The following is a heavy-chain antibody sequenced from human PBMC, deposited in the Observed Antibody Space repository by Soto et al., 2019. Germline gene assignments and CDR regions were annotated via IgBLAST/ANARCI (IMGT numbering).Heavy chain of an antibody. CDR2: IYYSGST. J-gene: IGHJ5*02. Sequence: PSETLSLTCTVSGGSISSSIYYWGWIRQPPGKGLEWIGSIYYSGSTYYNPSLKSRVTISVDTSKNQFSLKLSSVTAADTAVYYCATSRITMVRGVIPMYNWFDPWGQGTLVTVSS. V-gene: IGHV4-39*01. D-gene: IGHD3-10*01. CDR1: GGSISSSIYY. CDR3: ATSRITMVRGVIPMYNWFDP.